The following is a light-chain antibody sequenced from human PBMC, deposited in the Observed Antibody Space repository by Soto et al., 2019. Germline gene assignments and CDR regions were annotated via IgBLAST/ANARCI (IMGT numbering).Light chain of an antibody. CDR3: QQYGSSSLT. V-gene: IGKV1-27*01. CDR2: GIS. Sequence: DFQMTQSPSSLSASVGDRVTITCRASQSFSTYLAWYQQKPGKVPKLLISGISTLQSGVPSRFSGSGSGTDFTLTISRLEPEDFAVYYCQQYGSSSLTFGPGTKGDIK. CDR1: QSFSTY. J-gene: IGKJ3*01.